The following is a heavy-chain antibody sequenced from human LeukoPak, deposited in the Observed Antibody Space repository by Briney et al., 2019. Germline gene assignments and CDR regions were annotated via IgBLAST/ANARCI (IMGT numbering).Heavy chain of an antibody. J-gene: IGHJ4*02. V-gene: IGHV3-23*01. CDR2: ISGSGDNT. Sequence: GGSLRLSCAASRFTFSSYAMNWVRQAPGKGLEWISSISGSGDNTYYADSVKGRFTISRDNSKNTLYLQMNSLRAEDTAVYYCAHGSMYQLDYWGQGTLVTVSS. CDR3: AHGSMYQLDY. D-gene: IGHD2-2*01. CDR1: RFTFSSYA.